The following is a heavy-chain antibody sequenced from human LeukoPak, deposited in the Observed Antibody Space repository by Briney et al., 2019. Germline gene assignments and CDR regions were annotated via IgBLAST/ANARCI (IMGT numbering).Heavy chain of an antibody. CDR1: GFTFSDYY. CDR2: ISSGGSTI. CDR3: ASDSSSWYADAFDI. J-gene: IGHJ3*02. Sequence: GGSLRLSCAVSGFTFSDYYMSWIRQAPGKGLEWVSYISSGGSTISHADSVKGRFTISRDNAENSLYLQMNSLRAEDTAVYYCASDSSSWYADAFDIWGQGTMVTVSS. V-gene: IGHV3-11*01. D-gene: IGHD6-13*01.